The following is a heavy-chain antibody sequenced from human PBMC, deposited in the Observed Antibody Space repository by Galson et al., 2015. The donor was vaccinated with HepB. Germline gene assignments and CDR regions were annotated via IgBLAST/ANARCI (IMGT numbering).Heavy chain of an antibody. CDR1: GYTFSSYG. J-gene: IGHJ5*02. CDR3: ARGALVVVVGATQNNWLDP. D-gene: IGHD2-15*01. CDR2: ISVYNGNT. Sequence: SVKVSCKASGYTFSSYGISWVRQAPGQGLEWMGYISVYNGNTNYAQKLQGRVTMTTDTSTSTAYMELRSLRSDDTAVYFCARGALVVVVGATQNNWLDPWGQGTLVTVSS. V-gene: IGHV1-18*01.